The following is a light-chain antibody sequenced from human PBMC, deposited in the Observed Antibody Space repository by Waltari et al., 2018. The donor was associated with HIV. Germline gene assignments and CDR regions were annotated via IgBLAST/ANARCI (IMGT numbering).Light chain of an antibody. CDR3: SSYSANNNFDV. V-gene: IGLV2-8*01. CDR1: RSYVGCDTH. Sequence: QSALTQPPSASGSPGQSVTISCTGTRSYVGCDTHVSWYQQPPGKAPQLLSYEVSKRPSGVPYRFSGSKSGNTASLTVSGLQAEDEADYDCSSYSANNNFDVFGTVTKVTVL. CDR2: EVS. J-gene: IGLJ1*01.